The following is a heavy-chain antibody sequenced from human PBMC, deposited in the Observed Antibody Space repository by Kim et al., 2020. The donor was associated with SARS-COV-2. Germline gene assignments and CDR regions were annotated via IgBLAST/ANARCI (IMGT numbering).Heavy chain of an antibody. CDR3: ATDEADDYGGNSPFDY. CDR2: IYYSGST. CDR1: GGSISSSSYY. Sequence: SETLSLTCTVSGGSISSSSYYWGWIRQPPGKGLEWIGSIYYSGSTYYNPSLKSRVTISVDTSKNQFSLKLSSVTAADTAVYYCATDEADDYGGNSPFDYWGQGTLVTVSS. D-gene: IGHD4-17*01. V-gene: IGHV4-39*07. J-gene: IGHJ4*02.